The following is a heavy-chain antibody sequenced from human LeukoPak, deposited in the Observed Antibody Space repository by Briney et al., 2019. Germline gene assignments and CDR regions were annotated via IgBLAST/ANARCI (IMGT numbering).Heavy chain of an antibody. CDR2: VSYDGSKQ. D-gene: IGHD3/OR15-3a*01. V-gene: IGHV3-33*06. J-gene: IGHJ1*01. Sequence: GRSLRLSCAAFGFSFSSYGMFWVRQAPGKGLEWVGVVSYDGSKQHYADSVKGRFTISRDNSKNTLYLQMDSLRAEDTAVYHCAKGEFWTGIGEFFLYWGQGTLVTVSS. CDR1: GFSFSSYG. CDR3: AKGEFWTGIGEFFLY.